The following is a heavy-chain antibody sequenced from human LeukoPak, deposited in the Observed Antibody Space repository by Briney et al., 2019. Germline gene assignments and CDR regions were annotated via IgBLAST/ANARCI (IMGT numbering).Heavy chain of an antibody. CDR2: INPNSGGT. V-gene: IGHV1-2*02. CDR1: GYTFTGYY. CDR3: ARDREGYYDILTGYYGVGAFDI. Sequence: ASVKVSCKASGYTFTGYYMHWVRQAPGQGLEWMGWINPNSGGTNYALKFQGRVTMTRDTSISTAYMELSRLRSDDTAVYYCARDREGYYDILTGYYGVGAFDIWGQGTMVTVSS. J-gene: IGHJ3*02. D-gene: IGHD3-9*01.